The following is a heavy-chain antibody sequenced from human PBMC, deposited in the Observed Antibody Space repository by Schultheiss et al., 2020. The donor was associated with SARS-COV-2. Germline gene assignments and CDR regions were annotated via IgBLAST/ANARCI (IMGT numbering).Heavy chain of an antibody. CDR1: GFTFSRYW. D-gene: IGHD6-19*01. V-gene: IGHV3-23*01. J-gene: IGHJ4*02. Sequence: GGSLRLSCAASGFTFSRYWMHWVRQASGKGLEWVSAISGSGGSTYYADSVKGRFTISRDNSKNTLYLQMNSLRAEDTAVYYCAKDRSREQWLVSVDYWGQGTLVTVSS. CDR2: ISGSGGST. CDR3: AKDRSREQWLVSVDY.